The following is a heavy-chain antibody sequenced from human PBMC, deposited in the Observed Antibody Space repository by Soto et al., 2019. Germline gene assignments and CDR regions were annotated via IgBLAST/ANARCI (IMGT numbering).Heavy chain of an antibody. J-gene: IGHJ4*02. CDR2: INHSGST. D-gene: IGHD3-10*01. CDR3: ARGRGRYGSGSYYDY. V-gene: IGHV4-34*01. CDR1: GGSFSGYY. Sequence: QVQLQQWGAGLLKPSETLSLTCAVYGGSFSGYYWSWIRQPPGKGLEWIGEINHSGSTNYNPSLKSRVTISVDTSKNQFSLKLSSVTAADTAVYHCARGRGRYGSGSYYDYWGQGTLVTVSS.